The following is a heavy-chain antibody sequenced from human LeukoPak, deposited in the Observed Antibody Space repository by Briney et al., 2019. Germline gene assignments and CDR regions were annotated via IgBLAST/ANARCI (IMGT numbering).Heavy chain of an antibody. CDR3: ARSKDILTGYCFDY. CDR1: GGSISSYY. D-gene: IGHD3-9*01. V-gene: IGHV4-59*01. J-gene: IGHJ4*02. CDR2: IYYSGST. Sequence: SETLSLTCTVSGGSISSYYWSWIRQPPGKGLEWIGNIYYSGSTSYNPSLKSRVTISVDTSKNQFSLKVTSVTAADTAVYYCARSKDILTGYCFDYWGQGTLVTVSS.